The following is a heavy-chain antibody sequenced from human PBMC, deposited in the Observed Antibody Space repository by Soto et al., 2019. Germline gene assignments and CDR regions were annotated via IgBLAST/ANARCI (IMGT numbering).Heavy chain of an antibody. D-gene: IGHD2-21*02. J-gene: IGHJ4*02. CDR1: GGSISSGGYS. CDR3: ARGADCRGDCYSYYLAS. Sequence: QLQLQESGSGLVKPSQTLSLTCAVSGGSISSGGYSWSWIRQPPGKGLEWIGYIYHSGSTYYNPSLKRRVIISLDRSKNQFALKLSSVTAAHTAVYHCARGADCRGDCYSYYLASWGQGTLVTVSS. CDR2: IYHSGST. V-gene: IGHV4-30-2*01.